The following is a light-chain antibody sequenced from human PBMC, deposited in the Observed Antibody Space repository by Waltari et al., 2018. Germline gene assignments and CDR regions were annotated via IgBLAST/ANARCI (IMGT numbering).Light chain of an antibody. J-gene: IGKJ4*01. CDR3: QQYANLPLT. Sequence: SSLSASVGDRVTITCQASQDIRKNLNWFQQKPGKAPQVLIFDASNSQAAVPSRFSGSGSGTDFAFTISSLQPEDIGTYYCQQYANLPLTFDGGTRVEIK. CDR1: QDIRKN. V-gene: IGKV1-33*01. CDR2: DAS.